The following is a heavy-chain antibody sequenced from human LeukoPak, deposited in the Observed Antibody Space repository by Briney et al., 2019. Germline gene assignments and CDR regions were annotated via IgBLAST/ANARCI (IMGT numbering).Heavy chain of an antibody. CDR1: GFSLSGYW. V-gene: IGHV3-74*01. J-gene: IGHJ4*02. CDR2: NNGDGSTT. CDR3: ARRRDGYNLLPDY. Sequence: GGSLRLSCVASGFSLSGYWMYWVRQAPGKGLVYISRNNGDGSTTNYADVVKGRFTMSRDNVKNTLYLQMNSLRVEDTAVYYCARRRDGYNLLPDYWGQGTLVTVSS. D-gene: IGHD5-24*01.